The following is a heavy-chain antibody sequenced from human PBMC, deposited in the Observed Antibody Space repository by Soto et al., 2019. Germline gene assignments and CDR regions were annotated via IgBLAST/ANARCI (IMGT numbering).Heavy chain of an antibody. D-gene: IGHD2-8*01. CDR3: AKGTQNSLGYCTNGVCYTDFYYGMDV. J-gene: IGHJ6*02. CDR1: GFTFSSYG. Sequence: QVQLVESGGGVVQPGRSLRLSCAASGFTFSSYGMHWVRQAPGKGLEWVAVISYDGSNKYYADSVKGRFTISRDNSKNTLYLQMNSLRAEDTAVYYCAKGTQNSLGYCTNGVCYTDFYYGMDVWGQGTTVTVSS. CDR2: ISYDGSNK. V-gene: IGHV3-30*18.